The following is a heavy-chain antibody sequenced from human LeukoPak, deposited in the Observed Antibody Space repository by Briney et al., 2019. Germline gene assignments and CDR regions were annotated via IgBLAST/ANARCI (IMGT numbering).Heavy chain of an antibody. CDR1: GFTFSSYA. Sequence: PGGSLRLSCAASGFTFSSYAMSWVRQAPGKGPEWVSAISGSGGSTYYADSVKGRFTISRDNSKNTLYLQINSLRPEDTAVYYCAKDSSGSYSHFDYWGQGTLVTVSS. J-gene: IGHJ4*02. V-gene: IGHV3-23*01. CDR2: ISGSGGST. CDR3: AKDSSGSYSHFDY. D-gene: IGHD3-22*01.